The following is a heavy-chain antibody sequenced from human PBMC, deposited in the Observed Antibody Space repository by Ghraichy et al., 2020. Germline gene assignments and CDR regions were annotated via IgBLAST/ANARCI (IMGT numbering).Heavy chain of an antibody. CDR2: IYTSGST. Sequence: SETLSLTCTVSGGSISSYYWSWIRQPPGKGLEWIGYIYTSGSTNYNPSLKSRVTISVDTSKNQFSLKLSSVTAADTAVYYCARQSGSGWYYFDYWGQGTLVTVSS. CDR3: ARQSGSGWYYFDY. V-gene: IGHV4-4*09. D-gene: IGHD6-19*01. CDR1: GGSISSYY. J-gene: IGHJ4*02.